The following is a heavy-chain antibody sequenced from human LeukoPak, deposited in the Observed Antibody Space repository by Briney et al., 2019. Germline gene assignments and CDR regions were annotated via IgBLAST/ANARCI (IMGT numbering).Heavy chain of an antibody. V-gene: IGHV4-39*01. J-gene: IGHJ4*02. D-gene: IGHD2-2*01. CDR1: GGSISSSSYY. CDR2: IYYSGST. CDR3: ARYSGLGYCSSTSCYGFDY. Sequence: SETLSLTCTVSGGSISSSSYYWGWIRQPPGKGLEWIGSIYYSGSTYYNPSPKSRVTISVDTSKNQFSLKLSSVTAADTAVYYCARYSGLGYCSSTSCYGFDYWGQGTLVTVSS.